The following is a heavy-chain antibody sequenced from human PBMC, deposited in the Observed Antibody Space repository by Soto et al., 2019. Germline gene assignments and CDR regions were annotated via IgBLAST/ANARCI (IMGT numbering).Heavy chain of an antibody. J-gene: IGHJ4*02. V-gene: IGHV3-21*01. D-gene: IGHD5-12*01. CDR3: AREGGGYSGYDYVEEDKFDY. CDR1: GFTFSSYS. Sequence: EVQLVESGGGLVKPGGSLRLSCAASGFTFSSYSMNWVRQAPGKGLEWVSSISSSSSYIYYADSVKGRFTTSRDNAKNSLYLQMNSLRAEDTAVYYCAREGGGYSGYDYVEEDKFDYWGQGTLVTVSS. CDR2: ISSSSSYI.